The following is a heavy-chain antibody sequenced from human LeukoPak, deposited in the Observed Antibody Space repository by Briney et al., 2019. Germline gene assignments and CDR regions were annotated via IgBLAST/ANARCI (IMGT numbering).Heavy chain of an antibody. CDR3: ASASGNIVVVPVAVWYFDL. CDR1: GGTFSNYT. V-gene: IGHV1-69*13. Sequence: AASVKVSCKASGGTFSNYTISWVRQAPGQGLEWMGGIIPIFGTTNYAQKFQGRVTITADESTSTAYMELSSLRSEDTAVYYCASASGNIVVVPVAVWYFDLWGRGTLVTVSS. CDR2: IIPIFGTT. D-gene: IGHD2-2*01. J-gene: IGHJ2*01.